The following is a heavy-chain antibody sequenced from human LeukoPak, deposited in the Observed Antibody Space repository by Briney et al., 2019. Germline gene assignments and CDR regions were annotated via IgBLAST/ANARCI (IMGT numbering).Heavy chain of an antibody. CDR3: ARDPYGIAVAGFDY. CDR2: INPNSGGT. J-gene: IGHJ4*02. Sequence: ASVKVSCKASGYTFTGYYMHWVRQAPGQGLEWMGWINPNSGGTNYAQKFQGWVTMTRDTSISTAYMELSRLRSDDTAVYYCARDPYGIAVAGFDYWGQGTLVTVSS. V-gene: IGHV1-2*04. CDR1: GYTFTGYY. D-gene: IGHD6-19*01.